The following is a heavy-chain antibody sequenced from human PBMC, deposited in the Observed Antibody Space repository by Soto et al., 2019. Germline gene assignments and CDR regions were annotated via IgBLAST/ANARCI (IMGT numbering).Heavy chain of an antibody. J-gene: IGHJ4*02. CDR1: GFTFSSYG. D-gene: IGHD3-10*01. Sequence: LRLSCAASGFTFSSYGIHWVRQAPGKGLEWVAVISYDGSNRYYADSVKGRFTISRDNSKNTLYLQMNSLRAEDTAVYYCAKGGDAYNSFFDYWGQGTPVTVS. V-gene: IGHV3-30*18. CDR3: AKGGDAYNSFFDY. CDR2: ISYDGSNR.